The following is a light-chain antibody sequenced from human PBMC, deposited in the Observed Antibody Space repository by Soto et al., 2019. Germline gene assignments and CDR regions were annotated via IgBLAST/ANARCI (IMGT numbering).Light chain of an antibody. CDR2: WAS. V-gene: IGKV4-1*01. Sequence: DIVMTQSPDSLSVSLGESSTMNCKSSQSVLYSSNNKNYLAWYQQKPGQPPKLLIYWASTREYGVPERFSGSGSGTDFTLTISSLQAEDVEVYYCQQYYSTALNFGGGTKVDI. CDR1: QSVLYSSNNKNY. CDR3: QQYYSTALN. J-gene: IGKJ4*01.